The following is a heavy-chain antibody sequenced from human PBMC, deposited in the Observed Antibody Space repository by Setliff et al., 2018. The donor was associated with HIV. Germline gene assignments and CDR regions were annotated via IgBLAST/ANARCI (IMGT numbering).Heavy chain of an antibody. CDR3: ARDGSPIYYFDY. CDR1: GYLFTGYY. CDR2: INVNSGGT. J-gene: IGHJ4*02. Sequence: ASVKVSCKASGYLFTGYYMHWVRQAPGQGLEWMGWINVNSGGTKYAQKFQGRATMTRDTSISTAYMEVSSLRSDDTAVYYCARDGSPIYYFDYWSQGTLVTVSS. V-gene: IGHV1-2*02. D-gene: IGHD1-26*01.